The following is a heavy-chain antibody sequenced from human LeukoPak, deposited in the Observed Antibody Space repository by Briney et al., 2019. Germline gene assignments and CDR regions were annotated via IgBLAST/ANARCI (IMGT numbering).Heavy chain of an antibody. CDR2: IYSGGST. CDR3: ARDSQGTMITRVPRAFDI. D-gene: IGHD3-22*01. J-gene: IGHJ3*02. V-gene: IGHV3-53*01. CDR1: GFTFSSYA. Sequence: GGSLRLSCAASGFTFSSYAMSWVRQAPGKGLEWISVIYSGGSTYYADSVKGRFTISRDNSKNTLYLQMNSLRAEDTAVYYCARDSQGTMITRVPRAFDIWGQGTMVTVSS.